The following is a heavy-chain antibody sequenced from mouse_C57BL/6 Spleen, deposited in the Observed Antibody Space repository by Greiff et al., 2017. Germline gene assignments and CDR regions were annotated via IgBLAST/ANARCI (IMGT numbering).Heavy chain of an antibody. J-gene: IGHJ3*01. Sequence: QVQLKQSGAELVRPGASVTLSCKASGYTFTDYEMHWVKQTPVHGLEWIGAIDPETGGTAYNQKFKGKAILTADKSSSTAYMELRSLTSEDSAVYYCTRSGEAWFAYWGQGTLVTVSA. D-gene: IGHD3-1*01. CDR2: IDPETGGT. V-gene: IGHV1-15*01. CDR1: GYTFTDYE. CDR3: TRSGEAWFAY.